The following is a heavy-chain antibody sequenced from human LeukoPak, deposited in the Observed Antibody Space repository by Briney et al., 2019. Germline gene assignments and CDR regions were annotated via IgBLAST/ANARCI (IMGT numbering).Heavy chain of an antibody. D-gene: IGHD1-26*01. J-gene: IGHJ4*02. CDR3: SRDRIVGATLVHCGFDY. Sequence: SETLSLTCTLSVGFISSYYWSWIRQPAGEGLEWIGRIYMCGSTNYNPSLKGRVTMSVDTSKKQFALKMSSVTAADTGGYYCSRDRIVGATLVHCGFDYWGQGTLVTVSS. CDR2: IYMCGST. CDR1: VGFISSYY. V-gene: IGHV4-4*07.